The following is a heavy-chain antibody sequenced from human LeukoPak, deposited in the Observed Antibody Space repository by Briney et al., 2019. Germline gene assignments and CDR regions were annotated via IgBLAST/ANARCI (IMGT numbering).Heavy chain of an antibody. J-gene: IGHJ4*02. CDR1: GGSISSGGYS. CDR2: IYHSGST. Sequence: SQTLSLTCAVSGGSISSGGYSWSWLRQPPGKGLEWIGCIYHSGSTYYNPSLKSRVTISVDRSKNHFSLKLSSVTAADTAVYYCARVSAGRGPRYYFDCWGQGTLVTVSS. V-gene: IGHV4-30-2*01. D-gene: IGHD3-10*01. CDR3: ARVSAGRGPRYYFDC.